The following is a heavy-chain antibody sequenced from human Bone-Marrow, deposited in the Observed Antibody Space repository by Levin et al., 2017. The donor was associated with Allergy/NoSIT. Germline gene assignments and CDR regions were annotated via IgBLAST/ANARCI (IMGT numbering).Heavy chain of an antibody. CDR2: ISTTGNP. D-gene: IGHD2-2*02. Sequence: SETLSLTCTVSGGAIGDNFWTWIRQPAGKGLEWIGRISTTGNPDSNPSLRGRVTMSVDTSKNQISLDLTSMTAEDTGVYYCARDDHWDSTICYSFDWLDPWGQGTLVTVSS. CDR1: GGAIGDNF. V-gene: IGHV4-4*07. CDR3: ARDDHWDSTICYSFDWLDP. J-gene: IGHJ5*02.